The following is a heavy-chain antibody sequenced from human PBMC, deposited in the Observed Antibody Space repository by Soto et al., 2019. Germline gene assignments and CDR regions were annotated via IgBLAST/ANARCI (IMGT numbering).Heavy chain of an antibody. CDR1: GFTFSSYG. CDR3: ASGSWEYYYYGMDV. Sequence: QVQLVESGGGVVQPGRSLRLSCAASGFTFSSYGMHWVSQAPGKGLEWVAVISYDGSNKYYADSVKGRFTISRDNSKNTLYLQMNSLRAEDTAVYYCASGSWEYYYYGMDVWGQGTTVTVSS. J-gene: IGHJ6*02. CDR2: ISYDGSNK. D-gene: IGHD1-26*01. V-gene: IGHV3-30*03.